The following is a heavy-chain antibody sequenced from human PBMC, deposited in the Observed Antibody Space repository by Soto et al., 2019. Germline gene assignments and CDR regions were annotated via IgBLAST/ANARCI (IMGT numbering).Heavy chain of an antibody. CDR1: GGSFSGYY. CDR2: INHSGST. CDR3: ARYGSGSYRTYYYYYMDV. V-gene: IGHV4-34*01. Sequence: QVQLQQWGAGLLKPSETLSLTCAVYGGSFSGYYWSWIRQPPGKGLEWIGEINHSGSTNYNPSLKSRVTISVDTSKNQFSLKLSFVTAADTAVYYCARYGSGSYRTYYYYYMDVWGKGTTVTVSS. J-gene: IGHJ6*03. D-gene: IGHD3-10*01.